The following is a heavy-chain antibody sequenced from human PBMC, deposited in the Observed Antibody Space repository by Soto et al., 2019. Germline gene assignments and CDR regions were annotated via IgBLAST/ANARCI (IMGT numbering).Heavy chain of an antibody. CDR3: TSLDAAFAPCSSASCYESPQYSYYQYGMDV. J-gene: IGHJ6*01. V-gene: IGHV3-73*02. CDR1: GFTFSGSA. Sequence: EVQLVESGGGLVQPGGSLKLSCAASGFTFSGSAMHWVRQASGKGLEWVGRIRSKANSYATAYAASVKGRFTISRDDSKITGYRQMNILKTEDTSVYYCTSLDAAFAPCSSASCYESPQYSYYQYGMDVWGQGTTVTVSS. CDR2: IRSKANSYAT. D-gene: IGHD2-2*01.